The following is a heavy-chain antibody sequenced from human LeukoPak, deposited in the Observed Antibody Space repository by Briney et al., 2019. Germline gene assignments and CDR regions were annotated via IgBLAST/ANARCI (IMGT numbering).Heavy chain of an antibody. CDR1: GFTFSGYA. J-gene: IGHJ6*03. CDR3: ARGRGGMRDYGGNSLLDYYTDG. V-gene: IGHV3-23*01. CDR2: ISGIGGRT. D-gene: IGHD4-23*01. Sequence: LSGGSLRLSCAASGFTFSGYAMSWVRQAPGKRLEWVSAISGIGGRTNYADSVKGRFTISRDNSKNTLFLQMNSLRAEDTAVYYCARGRGGMRDYGGNSLLDYYTDGCGKGTTVT.